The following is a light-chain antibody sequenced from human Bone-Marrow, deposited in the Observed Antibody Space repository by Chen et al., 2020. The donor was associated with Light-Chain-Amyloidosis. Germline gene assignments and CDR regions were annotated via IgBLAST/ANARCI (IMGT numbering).Light chain of an antibody. CDR3: QQRGHWPLT. Sequence: ENVLTQFPATLPLSPGDSATLSCRATHSVSSSLAWYQQKLGQPPRLLIYDASNRATGIPDRFSGSGYGTDFTLTITNVEPEDFAVYYCQQRGHWPLTVGGGTKVEI. CDR1: HSVSSS. V-gene: IGKV3-11*01. J-gene: IGKJ4*01. CDR2: DAS.